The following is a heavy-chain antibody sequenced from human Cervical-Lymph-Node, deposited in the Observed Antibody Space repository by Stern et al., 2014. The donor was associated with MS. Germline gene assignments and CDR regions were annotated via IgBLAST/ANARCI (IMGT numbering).Heavy chain of an antibody. CDR2: ITWNSVSV. D-gene: IGHD3-22*01. CDR3: AKDMGANYYDSSGVDY. CDR1: GFVFDDYA. J-gene: IGHJ4*02. Sequence: EVQLVESGGGLVQPGRSLRLSCATSGFVFDDYAMHWVRQAPGKGLEGVSGITWNSVSVHYADSVKGRFTISRDSTKNSLYLQMNSLRPEDTALYYCAKDMGANYYDSSGVDYWGQGTLVTVSS. V-gene: IGHV3-9*01.